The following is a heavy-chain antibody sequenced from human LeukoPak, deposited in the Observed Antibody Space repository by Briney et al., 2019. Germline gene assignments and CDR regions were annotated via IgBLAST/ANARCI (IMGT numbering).Heavy chain of an antibody. V-gene: IGHV3-23*01. D-gene: IGHD6-19*01. J-gene: IGHJ4*02. CDR2: FDTGFGT. CDR1: GFTFSTAS. Sequence: PGGSLRLSCAASGFTFSTASLHWVRQAPGRGLEWVSAFDTGFGTYYPDSLKGRFSISRDNSKNTLFLRMNSLRAEDTAVYYCAGSSGWWSLDYWGQGTLVTVSS. CDR3: AGSSGWWSLDY.